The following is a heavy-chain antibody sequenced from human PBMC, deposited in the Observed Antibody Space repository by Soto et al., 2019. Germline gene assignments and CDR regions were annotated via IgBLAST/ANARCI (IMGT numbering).Heavy chain of an antibody. J-gene: IGHJ3*01. CDR3: VREGSVWSFREYFDF. CDR1: GFTFSNNA. D-gene: IGHD6-19*01. CDR2: ISGSAGST. V-gene: IGHV3-23*01. Sequence: PGGSLRLSCTASGFTFSNNAMNWVRQAPGKGLEWVSVISGSAGSTYHADSVQGRFTISRDNSKNTLYLQMNSLRAEDTAIYYCVREGSVWSFREYFDFWGRGTMVTVSS.